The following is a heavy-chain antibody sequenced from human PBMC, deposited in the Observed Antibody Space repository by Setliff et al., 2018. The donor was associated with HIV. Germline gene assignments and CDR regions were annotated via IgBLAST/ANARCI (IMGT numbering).Heavy chain of an antibody. CDR2: IKQDGSEK. Sequence: GGSLRLSCEASGFTFSNAWMSWVRQAPGKGLEWVANIKQDGSEKYYVDSVKGRFIISRDNAKNSLYLQMNSLRAEDTAVYYCVRFYYYGSGSYGHWGQGTLVTVSS. D-gene: IGHD3-10*01. CDR3: VRFYYYGSGSYGH. V-gene: IGHV3-7*03. J-gene: IGHJ4*02. CDR1: GFTFSNAW.